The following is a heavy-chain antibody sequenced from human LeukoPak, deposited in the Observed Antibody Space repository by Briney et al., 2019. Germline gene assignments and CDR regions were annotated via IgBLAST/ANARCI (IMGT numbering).Heavy chain of an antibody. CDR3: ARAYGYSSSWSYYYYYGMDV. Sequence: ASVKVSCKASGYTFTSYDINWVRQAPGQGLEWMGWMNPNSGNTGYAQKFQGRVTMTRNTSISTAYMELSSLRSEDTAVYYCARAYGYSSSWSYYYYYGMDVWGQGTTVTVSS. V-gene: IGHV1-8*01. CDR2: MNPNSGNT. J-gene: IGHJ6*02. CDR1: GYTFTSYD. D-gene: IGHD6-13*01.